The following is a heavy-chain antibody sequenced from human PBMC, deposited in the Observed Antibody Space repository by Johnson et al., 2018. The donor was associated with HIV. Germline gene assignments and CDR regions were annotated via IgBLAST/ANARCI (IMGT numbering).Heavy chain of an antibody. CDR2: ISYEGSHK. V-gene: IGHV3-30*04. CDR3: AKNSRITYDARSAFDI. D-gene: IGHD3-3*01. J-gene: IGHJ3*02. Sequence: QMLLVESGGGVVQPGRSLRLSCAASGFTFSSYAMHWVRQAPGKGLEWVAVISYEGSHKYYAHSVKGRFTISRDNSKNTLKLQRNSLRAEDTAVYYCAKNSRITYDARSAFDIWGQGTMVTVSS. CDR1: GFTFSSYA.